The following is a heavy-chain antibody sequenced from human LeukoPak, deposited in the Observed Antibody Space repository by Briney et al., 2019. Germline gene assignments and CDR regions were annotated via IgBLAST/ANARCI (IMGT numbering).Heavy chain of an antibody. Sequence: GGSLRLSCAASGFTFSSYGMHWVRQAPGKGLEWVAVISYDGSNEYYADSVKGRFTISRDNSKNTLHLQMSSLRAEDTALYYCVKDRCDRTTCPEVWGQGTLVTVSS. D-gene: IGHD2-2*01. CDR2: ISYDGSNE. J-gene: IGHJ4*02. CDR3: VKDRCDRTTCPEV. V-gene: IGHV3-30*18. CDR1: GFTFSSYG.